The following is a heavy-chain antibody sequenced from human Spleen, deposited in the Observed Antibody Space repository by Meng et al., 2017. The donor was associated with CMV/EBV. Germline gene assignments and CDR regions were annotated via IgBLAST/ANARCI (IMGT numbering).Heavy chain of an antibody. D-gene: IGHD6-19*01. CDR2: IYYSGNT. Sequence: SIRGSSFYWGWIRQPPGKGLEWIGYIYYSGNTYYNASLKNRVTISVDTSKNQFSLKLSSVTAADTAIYFCARPILAVAGKYVAGPADSWGQGILVTVSS. CDR1: SIRGSSFY. V-gene: IGHV4-39*01. J-gene: IGHJ4*02. CDR3: ARPILAVAGKYVAGPADS.